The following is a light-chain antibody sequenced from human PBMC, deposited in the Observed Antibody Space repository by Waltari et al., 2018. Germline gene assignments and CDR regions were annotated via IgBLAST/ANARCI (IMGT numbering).Light chain of an antibody. J-gene: IGLJ3*02. V-gene: IGLV3-19*01. Sequence: SSELTQDPAVSVALGQTVRITCQGDSLRSSYASWYQLKPAQAPEPVIYGKDKRPAGLPDRISGYRSGTTSSLTITGAQAEDEADYYCSSRNGRANQVVFAGGTKVTVL. CDR1: SLRSSY. CDR3: SSRNGRANQVV. CDR2: GKD.